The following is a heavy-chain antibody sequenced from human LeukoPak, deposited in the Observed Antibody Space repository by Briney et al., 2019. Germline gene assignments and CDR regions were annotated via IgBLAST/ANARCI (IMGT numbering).Heavy chain of an antibody. CDR2: ISSSSSTI. J-gene: IGHJ4*02. CDR1: GFTFSSYS. Sequence: PGGSLRLSCAASGFTFSSYSMNWVRQAPGKGLEWVSYISSSSSTIYYADSVKGRFTISRDNAKNSLYLQMNSLRAEDTAVYYCASSRVVVAATFVTNYWRQGTLVPV. CDR3: ASSRVVVAATFVTNY. V-gene: IGHV3-48*04. D-gene: IGHD2-15*01.